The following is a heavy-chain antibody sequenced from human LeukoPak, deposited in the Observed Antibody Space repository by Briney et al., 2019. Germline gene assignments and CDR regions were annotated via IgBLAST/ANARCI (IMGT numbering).Heavy chain of an antibody. D-gene: IGHD6-19*01. J-gene: IGHJ3*02. Sequence: GGSLRLSCAASGFTFSSYGMHWVRQAPGKGLEWVAVIWYDGSNKFYADSVRGRFTISRDNSKNTLYVQMNSLRAEDTAVYYCARGRGSGWYDAFDIWGQGTMVTVSS. CDR3: ARGRGSGWYDAFDI. V-gene: IGHV3-33*08. CDR1: GFTFSSYG. CDR2: IWYDGSNK.